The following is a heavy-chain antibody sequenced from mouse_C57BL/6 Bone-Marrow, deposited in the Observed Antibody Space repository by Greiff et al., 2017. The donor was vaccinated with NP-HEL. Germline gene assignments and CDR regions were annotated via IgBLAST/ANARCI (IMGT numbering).Heavy chain of an antibody. CDR3: TRAIGSKSAMDY. V-gene: IGHV5-9-1*02. CDR2: ISSGGDYI. D-gene: IGHD1-1*01. CDR1: GFTFSSYA. Sequence: EVQGVESGEGLVKPGGSLKLSCAASGFTFSSYAMSWVRQTPEKRLEWVAYISSGGDYIYYADTVKGRFTISRDNARNTLYLQMISLKSEDTAMYYCTRAIGSKSAMDYWGQGTSVTVSS. J-gene: IGHJ4*01.